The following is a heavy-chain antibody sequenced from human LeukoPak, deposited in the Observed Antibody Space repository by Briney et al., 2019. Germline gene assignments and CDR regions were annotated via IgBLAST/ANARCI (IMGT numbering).Heavy chain of an antibody. CDR3: ATVRIVVVPAARALDY. CDR1: GLTFSNYW. Sequence: GXXXLSXXVSGLTFSNYWMSWVGQAPGKGREGVANIKQEGSEKYYVDSVKGRFTISRENAKKSVYVQMNSLRAEDTAVYYCATVRIVVVPAARALDYWGQGTLVTVSS. D-gene: IGHD2-2*01. CDR2: IKQEGSEK. J-gene: IGHJ4*02. V-gene: IGHV3-7*01.